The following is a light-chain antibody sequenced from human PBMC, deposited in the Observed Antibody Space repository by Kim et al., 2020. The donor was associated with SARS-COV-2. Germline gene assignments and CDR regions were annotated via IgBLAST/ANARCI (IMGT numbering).Light chain of an antibody. J-gene: IGKJ1*01. CDR2: GVS. CDR1: QSVGSTA. CDR3: KQYGSAPRT. V-gene: IGKV3-20*01. Sequence: TPGERPPLSYRPRQSVGSTALVWYPQNPCQAPRLLIYGVSSRATGIPDSFSGSGSGTDFALTISRLEPEDFAVYYCKQYGSAPRTFGQGTKVDSK.